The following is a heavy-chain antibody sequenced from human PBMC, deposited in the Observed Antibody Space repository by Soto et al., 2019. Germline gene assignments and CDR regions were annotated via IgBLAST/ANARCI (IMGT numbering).Heavy chain of an antibody. V-gene: IGHV3-64*01. CDR2: ISSNGGST. J-gene: IGHJ1*01. Sequence: GGSLRLSCAASGFTFSSYAMHWVRQAPGKGLEYVSAISSNGGSTYYANSVKGRFTISRDNSKNTLYLQMGSLRAEDMAVYYCARDGNYDSSGYSQHWGQGTLVTVSS. D-gene: IGHD3-22*01. CDR1: GFTFSSYA. CDR3: ARDGNYDSSGYSQH.